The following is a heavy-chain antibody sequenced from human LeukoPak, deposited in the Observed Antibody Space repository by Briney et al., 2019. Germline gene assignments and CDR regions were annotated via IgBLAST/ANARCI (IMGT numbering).Heavy chain of an antibody. J-gene: IGHJ4*02. Sequence: PGGSLRLSCAASGFTFDDYAMHWVRQAPGKGLEWVSGISWNSGSIGYADSVKGRFTISRDNAKNSLYLQMNSLRAEDTALYYCAKDLFGGARYHFDYWGQGTLVTVSS. CDR1: GFTFDDYA. D-gene: IGHD3-16*01. CDR2: ISWNSGSI. CDR3: AKDLFGGARYHFDY. V-gene: IGHV3-9*01.